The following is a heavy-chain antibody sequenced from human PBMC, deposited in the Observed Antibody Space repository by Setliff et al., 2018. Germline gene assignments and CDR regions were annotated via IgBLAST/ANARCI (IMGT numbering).Heavy chain of an antibody. CDR2: IRYDGSYE. CDR1: ESTFSSFG. CDR3: AREGSIGWSQYFHH. J-gene: IGHJ1*01. V-gene: IGHV3-30*02. Sequence: PGGSLRLSCTASESTFSSFGMHWVRQAPGKGLEWVGFIRYDGSYEYYADSVQGRFTISRDNSKNTLFLHMNNLRPEDTALYYCAREGSIGWSQYFHHWGQGTPVTVS. D-gene: IGHD6-19*01.